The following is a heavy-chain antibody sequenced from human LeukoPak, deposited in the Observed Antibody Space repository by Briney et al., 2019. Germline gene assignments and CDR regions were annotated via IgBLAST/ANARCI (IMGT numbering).Heavy chain of an antibody. Sequence: SETLSLTCAVYGGSFSGYYWSWIRQPPGKGLEWIGEINHSGSTNYNPSLKSRVTISVDTSKNQFSLKLSSVTAADTAVYYCARLGISQAYWGQGTLVTVSS. J-gene: IGHJ4*02. CDR2: INHSGST. CDR3: ARLGISQAY. D-gene: IGHD1-26*01. CDR1: GGSFSGYY. V-gene: IGHV4-34*01.